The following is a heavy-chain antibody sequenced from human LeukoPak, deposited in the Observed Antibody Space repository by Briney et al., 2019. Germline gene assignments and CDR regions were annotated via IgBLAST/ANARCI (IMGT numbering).Heavy chain of an antibody. D-gene: IGHD3-10*02. CDR1: GFTSISYW. V-gene: IGHV3-7*01. Sequence: PGGSLRLSCEASGFTSISYWMSWVRQAPGKGLEWVANIKQVGSEKYYVDSVKGRFTISRDNAKSSLYLQMNSLRAEDTAVYYCAELGITMIGGVWGRGTTVTISS. CDR3: AELGITMIGGV. J-gene: IGHJ6*04. CDR2: IKQVGSEK.